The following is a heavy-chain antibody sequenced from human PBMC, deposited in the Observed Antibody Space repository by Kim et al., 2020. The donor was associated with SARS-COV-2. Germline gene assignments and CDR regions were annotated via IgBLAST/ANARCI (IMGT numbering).Heavy chain of an antibody. Sequence: GGSLRLSCAASGFTFSSYSMNWVRQAPGKGLEWVSSISSSSSYIYYADSVKGRFTISRDNAKNSLYLQMNSLRAEDTAVYYCARGFSGSYWNSPFDYWGQGTLVTVSS. V-gene: IGHV3-21*01. CDR2: ISSSSSYI. CDR1: GFTFSSYS. D-gene: IGHD1-26*01. CDR3: ARGFSGSYWNSPFDY. J-gene: IGHJ4*02.